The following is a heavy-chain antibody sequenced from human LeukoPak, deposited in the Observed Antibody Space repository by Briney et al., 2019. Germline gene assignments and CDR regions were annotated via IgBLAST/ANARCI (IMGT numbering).Heavy chain of an antibody. CDR2: IKQDGSEK. CDR3: ARDLTPEGASDY. CDR1: GFSFSSYW. V-gene: IGHV3-7*01. Sequence: PGGALRLSCAASGFSFSSYWMSWVRQAPGEGVEWVANIKQDGSEKQYVDSVKGSFTISRDNAKNSLYLQMNSLRAEDTAVYYCARDLTPEGASDYWGQGTLVTVSS. D-gene: IGHD4-17*01. J-gene: IGHJ4*02.